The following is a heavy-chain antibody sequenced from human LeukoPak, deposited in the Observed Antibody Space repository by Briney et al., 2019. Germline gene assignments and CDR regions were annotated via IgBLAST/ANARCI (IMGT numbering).Heavy chain of an antibody. CDR1: GYSISSGYY. D-gene: IGHD3-9*01. J-gene: IGHJ4*02. CDR2: IYYSGST. V-gene: IGHV4-38-2*02. CDR3: ARSPVYYDILTGYLFDY. Sequence: SETLSLTSTVSGYSISSGYYWGWIRQPPGKGLQWIGSIYYSGSTYYNPSLKSRVTISVDTSKNQFSLKLSSVTAADTAVYYCARSPVYYDILTGYLFDYWGQGTLSPSP.